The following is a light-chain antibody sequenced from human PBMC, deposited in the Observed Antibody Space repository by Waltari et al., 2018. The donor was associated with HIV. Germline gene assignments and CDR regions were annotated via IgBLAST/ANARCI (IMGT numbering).Light chain of an antibody. CDR1: QSISSW. CDR2: KAL. Sequence: DIQMTQSPSTLSASVGDRVTITCRASQSISSWLAWYQQKPGKAPKLLIYKALSLESGVPLRFRGSGSGTEFTLTISSLQPDDFATYYCQQYNSYSTWTFGQGTKVESK. V-gene: IGKV1-5*03. CDR3: QQYNSYSTWT. J-gene: IGKJ1*01.